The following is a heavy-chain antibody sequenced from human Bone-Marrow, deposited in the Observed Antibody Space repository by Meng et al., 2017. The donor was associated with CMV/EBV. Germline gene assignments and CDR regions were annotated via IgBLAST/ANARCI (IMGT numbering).Heavy chain of an antibody. J-gene: IGHJ4*02. CDR1: GGTFSNYF. CDR3: ARRPIHDLLTGLDY. Sequence: GSLRLSCAVYGGTFSNYFWSWIRQSPGKGLEWIGEINDSGTCNYLPSLKSRVTIRVDTSKNQFPLRMNSLIAAETAVYYCARRPIHDLLTGLDYWSQGTLVTVSS. D-gene: IGHD3-9*01. CDR2: INDSGTC. V-gene: IGHV4-34*01.